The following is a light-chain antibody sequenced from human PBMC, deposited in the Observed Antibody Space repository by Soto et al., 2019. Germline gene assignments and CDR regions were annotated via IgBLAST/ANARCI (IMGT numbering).Light chain of an antibody. CDR3: KQYDKSLPPVT. V-gene: IGKV3-15*01. J-gene: IGKJ4*01. CDR1: RSVSTN. CDR2: GAS. Sequence: DILLTQSPAIVSVSPGERATLSCRASRSVSTNLAWYQHKHGQAPRLLIYGASTRVTDIPARFSGSGSGTDFTLTINYLKSEDFGVYYCKQYDKSLPPVTFGGGTKVEI.